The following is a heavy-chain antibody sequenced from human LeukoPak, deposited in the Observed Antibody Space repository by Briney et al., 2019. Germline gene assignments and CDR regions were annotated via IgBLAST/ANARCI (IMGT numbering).Heavy chain of an antibody. Sequence: GGSLRLSCAASGFTFSSYWMSWVRQAPGKGLEWVSGISWNSGSIGYADSVKGRFTISRDNAKNSLYLQMNSLRAEDTALYYCAKDVTTVTTYFDYWGQGTLVTVSS. CDR1: GFTFSSYW. J-gene: IGHJ4*02. CDR2: ISWNSGSI. CDR3: AKDVTTVTTYFDY. D-gene: IGHD4-17*01. V-gene: IGHV3-9*01.